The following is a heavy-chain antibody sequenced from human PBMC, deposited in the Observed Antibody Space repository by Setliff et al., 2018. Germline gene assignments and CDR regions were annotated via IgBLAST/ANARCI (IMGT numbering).Heavy chain of an antibody. CDR3: ASSLGSGSYYNSRPFYSDY. V-gene: IGHV4-61*09. J-gene: IGHJ4*02. D-gene: IGHD3-10*01. Sequence: SETLSLTCTVSGGSISSGSDYWSWIRQPAGRGLEWIGHIDPSGNTNYHPSLKSRVTISGDTSKNQFSLKLTSVTAADSAVYFCASSLGSGSYYNSRPFYSDYLGQGTRVTVSS. CDR1: GGSISSGSDY. CDR2: IDPSGNT.